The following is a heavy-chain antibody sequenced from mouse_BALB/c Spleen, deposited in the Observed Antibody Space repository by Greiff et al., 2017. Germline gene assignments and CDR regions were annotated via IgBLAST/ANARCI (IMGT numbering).Heavy chain of an antibody. D-gene: IGHD1-1*01. V-gene: IGHV1-9*01. CDR2: ILPGSGST. CDR1: GYTFSSYW. J-gene: IGHJ3*01. CDR3: ARVATVGPIN. Sequence: QVQLKESGAELMKPGASVKISCKATGYTFSSYWIEWVKQRPGHGLEWIGEILPGSGSTNYNEKFKGKATFTADTSSNTAYMQLSSLTSEDSAFYYCARVATVGPINWGQGTLVTVSA.